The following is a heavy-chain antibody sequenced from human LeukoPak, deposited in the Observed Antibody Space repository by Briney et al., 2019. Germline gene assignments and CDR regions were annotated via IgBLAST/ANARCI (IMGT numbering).Heavy chain of an antibody. Sequence: PGGSLRLSCAASGFTFVDYAMHWVRQAPGKGLEWVSGISCNSGSIGYADSVKGRFTISRDNAKNSLYLQMNSLRAEDTALYYCAKSAAAGRYYYGMDVWGQGTTVTVSS. J-gene: IGHJ6*02. D-gene: IGHD6-13*01. V-gene: IGHV3-9*01. CDR2: ISCNSGSI. CDR3: AKSAAAGRYYYGMDV. CDR1: GFTFVDYA.